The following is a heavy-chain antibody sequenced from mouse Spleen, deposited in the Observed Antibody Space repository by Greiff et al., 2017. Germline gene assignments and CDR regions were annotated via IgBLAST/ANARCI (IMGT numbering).Heavy chain of an antibody. Sequence: QVQLKESGAELARPGASVKLSCKASGYTFTSYWMQWVKQRPGQGLEWIGAIYPGDGDTRYTQKFKGKATLTADKSSSTAYMQLSSLASEDSAVYYCARDGYDAMDYWGQGTSVTVSS. J-gene: IGHJ4*01. CDR3: ARDGYDAMDY. CDR1: GYTFTSYW. V-gene: IGHV1-87*01. CDR2: IYPGDGDT. D-gene: IGHD1-2*01.